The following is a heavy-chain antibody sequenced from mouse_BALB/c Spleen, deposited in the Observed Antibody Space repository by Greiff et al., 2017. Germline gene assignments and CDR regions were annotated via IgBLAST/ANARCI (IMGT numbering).Heavy chain of an antibody. V-gene: IGHV1-37*01. J-gene: IGHJ4*01. CDR1: GYSFTGYF. D-gene: IGHD2-1*01. Sequence: EVQVVESGPELVKPGASVKISCKASGYSFTGYFMNWVKQSHGKSLEWIGRINPYNGDTFYNQKFKGKATLTVDKSSSTAHMELLSLTSEDSAVYYCGRAGDLLLHAMDYWGQGTSVTVSS. CDR3: GRAGDLLLHAMDY. CDR2: INPYNGDT.